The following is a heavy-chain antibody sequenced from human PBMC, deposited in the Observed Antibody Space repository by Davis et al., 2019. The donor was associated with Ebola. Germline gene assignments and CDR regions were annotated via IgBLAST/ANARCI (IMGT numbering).Heavy chain of an antibody. Sequence: SVKVSCKASGGTFSSYAISWVRQAPGQGLEWMGRIIPILGIANYAQKFQGRVTMTRNTSISTAYMELSSLRSEDTAVYYCARGRGWDTGILTWGQGTLVTVSS. V-gene: IGHV1-69*04. CDR1: GGTFSSYA. D-gene: IGHD3-9*01. CDR3: ARGRGWDTGILT. CDR2: IIPILGIA. J-gene: IGHJ5*02.